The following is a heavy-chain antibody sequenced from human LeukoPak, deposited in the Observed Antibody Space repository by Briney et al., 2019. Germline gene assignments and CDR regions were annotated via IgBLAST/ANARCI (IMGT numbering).Heavy chain of an antibody. D-gene: IGHD6-19*01. V-gene: IGHV1-18*01. CDR3: ARWSGGSDWLYHYGMDV. CDR2: ISGYNGNT. J-gene: IGHJ6*02. CDR1: GYTFSNYG. Sequence: ASVKVSCKASGYTFSNYGISWVRQAPGQGLEWMGWISGYNGNTNYAQNLQGRVTVTTDTSTSTAYMELRSLRSDDTAVYYCARWSGGSDWLYHYGMDVWGQGTTVTVSS.